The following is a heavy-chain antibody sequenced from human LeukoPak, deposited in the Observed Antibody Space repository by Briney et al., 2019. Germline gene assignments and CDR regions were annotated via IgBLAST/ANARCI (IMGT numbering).Heavy chain of an antibody. D-gene: IGHD6-13*01. V-gene: IGHV3-21*01. Sequence: KPGGSLRLSCAASGFTFSSYSMNWVRQAPGKGLEWVSSISRSSSYINYADSVKGRLTISRDNAKNSLSLQMNSLRAEDTAVYYCARVELIGGAAGAHGFGYWGQGTLVTVSS. CDR3: ARVELIGGAAGAHGFGY. CDR1: GFTFSSYS. J-gene: IGHJ4*02. CDR2: ISRSSSYI.